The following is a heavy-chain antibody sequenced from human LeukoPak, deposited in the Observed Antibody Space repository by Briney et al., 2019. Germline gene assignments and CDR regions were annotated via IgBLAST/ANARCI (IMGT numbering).Heavy chain of an antibody. CDR3: AEGGGSGSVYYLYYYFDV. Sequence: GGSLRLSCAASGFTFSSYGMSWVRQAPGKGLEWVSSISGSGDRTNYADSVKGRFTVSRDNSRNTLYLQMNSLRVEDTAVYYCAEGGGSGSVYYLYYYFDVWGKGTTVTVSS. CDR2: ISGSGDRT. J-gene: IGHJ6*03. D-gene: IGHD3-3*01. CDR1: GFTFSSYG. V-gene: IGHV3-23*01.